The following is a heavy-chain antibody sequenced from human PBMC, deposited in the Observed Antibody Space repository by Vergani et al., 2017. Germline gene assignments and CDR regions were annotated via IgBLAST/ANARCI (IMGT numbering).Heavy chain of an antibody. CDR1: GYTFIDYY. J-gene: IGHJ6*03. CDR2: INPKSGGT. Sequence: QVHLVQSGAEVKKPGASVKFSCKASGYTFIDYYLHWVRQAPGQGLEWLAWINPKSGGTNNAQKFQGRVTVTRDTSITTAYMELSGLRSDDTAVYYCARESGYYYYMDVWGKGTTVTVSS. CDR3: ARESGYYYYMDV. V-gene: IGHV1-2*02.